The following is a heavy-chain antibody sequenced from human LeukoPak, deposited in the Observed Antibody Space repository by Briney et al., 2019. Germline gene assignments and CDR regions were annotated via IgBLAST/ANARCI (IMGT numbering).Heavy chain of an antibody. CDR1: GYSISSGYY. D-gene: IGHD3-10*01. V-gene: IGHV4-38-2*02. CDR3: ARVSGSGLYFKSFDP. Sequence: SETLSLTCTVSGYSISSGYYWGWIRQPPGKGLEWIGEVYHSGSTNYNPSLKSRIYMSVDKSQNRFSLRLSSLTAADTAVYFCARVSGSGLYFKSFDPWGQGTLVIVSS. J-gene: IGHJ5*01. CDR2: VYHSGST.